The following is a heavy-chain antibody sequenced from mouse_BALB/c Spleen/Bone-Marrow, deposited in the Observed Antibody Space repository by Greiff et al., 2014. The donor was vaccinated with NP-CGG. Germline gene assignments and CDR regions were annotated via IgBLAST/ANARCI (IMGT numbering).Heavy chain of an antibody. V-gene: IGHV1-80*01. CDR3: ARFATGSFAY. D-gene: IGHD1-1*01. Sequence: QVQLQQSGAELVRPGSSVKISCKASGYVFTDYWMNWLRQSPGQGLEWIGQIFPVNADTNYKANFKDKVTLTADKSSTTAYMQLNSLTSEDSAVYFCARFATGSFAYWGQGTLVTVSA. J-gene: IGHJ3*01. CDR2: IFPVNADT. CDR1: GYVFTDYW.